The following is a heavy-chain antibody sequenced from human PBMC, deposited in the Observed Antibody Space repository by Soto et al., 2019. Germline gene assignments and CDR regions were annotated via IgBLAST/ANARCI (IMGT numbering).Heavy chain of an antibody. D-gene: IGHD5-18*01. CDR1: GGTFSSYA. CDR3: ARSLFDSYGYLEDWEGRHFDD. Sequence: QVQLVHSGAEVKKPGSSEKVSCKASGGTFSSYASSWVRQAPGQGLEGMGGIIPILGTANYAQKFQGIVTITAAESTCTAYMELSSLRSEDRAVYYCARSLFDSYGYLEDWEGRHFDDWGPGPMLTVAS. J-gene: IGHJ4*02. V-gene: IGHV1-69*01. CDR2: IIPILGTA.